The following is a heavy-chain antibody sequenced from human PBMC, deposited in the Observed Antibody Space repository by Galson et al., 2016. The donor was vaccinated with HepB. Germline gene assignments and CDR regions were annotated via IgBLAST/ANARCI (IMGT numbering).Heavy chain of an antibody. V-gene: IGHV3-30*18. CDR2: ISYDGSNK. J-gene: IGHJ6*02. CDR3: AKERIAGITLDRGVMTSRLADV. D-gene: IGHD3-10*01. Sequence: SLRLSCAASGFTFTTHGMHWVRQAPGKGLEWVAVISYDGSNKYYADSVKGRFTISRDNSKNTLYLQMHSPRAEDTAVYYCAKERIAGITLDRGVMTSRLADVWGQETTVTVSS. CDR1: GFTFTTHG.